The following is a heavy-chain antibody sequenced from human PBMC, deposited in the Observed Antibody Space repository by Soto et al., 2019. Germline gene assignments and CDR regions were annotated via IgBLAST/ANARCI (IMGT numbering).Heavy chain of an antibody. Sequence: SETLSLTCTVSGGSISSYYWSWIRQPPGKGLEWIGYIYYSGSTNYNPSLKSRVTISVDTSKNQFSLKLSSVTAADTAVYYCARLHYYGSGSVGLDYYYYMDVWGKGTTVTVSS. CDR3: ARLHYYGSGSVGLDYYYYMDV. J-gene: IGHJ6*03. D-gene: IGHD3-10*01. V-gene: IGHV4-59*08. CDR2: IYYSGST. CDR1: GGSISSYY.